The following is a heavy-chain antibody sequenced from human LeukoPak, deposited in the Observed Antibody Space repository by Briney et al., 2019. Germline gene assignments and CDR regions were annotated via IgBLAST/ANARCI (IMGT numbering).Heavy chain of an antibody. V-gene: IGHV3-23*01. D-gene: IGHD6-13*01. J-gene: IGHJ5*02. Sequence: GGSLRLSCAASGFTFSSYAMSWVRQAPGKGLEWASAISGSGGSTYYADSVKGRFTISRDNSENTLYLQMNSLRAEDTAVYYCAREGSSWSRDINWFDPWGQGTLVTVSS. CDR2: ISGSGGST. CDR1: GFTFSSYA. CDR3: AREGSSWSRDINWFDP.